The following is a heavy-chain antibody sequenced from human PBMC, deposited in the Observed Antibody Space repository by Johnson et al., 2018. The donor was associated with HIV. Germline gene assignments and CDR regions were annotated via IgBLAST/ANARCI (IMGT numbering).Heavy chain of an antibody. V-gene: IGHV3-30-3*01. CDR1: GFTFSSYA. D-gene: IGHD3-22*01. Sequence: QVQLVESGGGVVQPGRSLRLSCAASGFTFSSYAMHWVRQAPGKGLEWVAVISYDGSNKYYADSVKGRFTISRDNSKKTLYLQMNSLRAEDTAVYYCPINQFPTYYYDSSGSAPVDAFDIWGQGTMVTVSS. J-gene: IGHJ3*02. CDR2: ISYDGSNK. CDR3: PINQFPTYYYDSSGSAPVDAFDI.